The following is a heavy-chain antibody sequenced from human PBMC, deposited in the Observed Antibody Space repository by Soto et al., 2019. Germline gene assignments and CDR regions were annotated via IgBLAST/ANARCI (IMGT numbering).Heavy chain of an antibody. Sequence: EVRLVESGGDLVQPGGSLKLSCVASGFTFRSFAMSWVRQAPGKGPEWVSGISGNGGRTYYADSVKGLFTISRDNSKSTLYLQMDSLRAEDTAVYYCAKDPNGDYVCGFDLRGQGAMVIVSS. D-gene: IGHD4-17*01. CDR3: AKDPNGDYVCGFDL. CDR1: GFTFRSFA. CDR2: ISGNGGRT. V-gene: IGHV3-23*04. J-gene: IGHJ3*01.